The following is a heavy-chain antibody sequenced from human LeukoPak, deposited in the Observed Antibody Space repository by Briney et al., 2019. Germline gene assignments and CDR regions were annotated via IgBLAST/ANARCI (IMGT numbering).Heavy chain of an antibody. D-gene: IGHD3-9*01. V-gene: IGHV3-23*01. J-gene: IGHJ3*02. CDR3: AKGRWGLTINNFDI. CDR2: ISPSGGIT. Sequence: GGSLRLSCAASGFTFSSHGLNWVRQTPGKGLEWVSGISPSGGITYYTDSVRGRFTIPRDSSKNTLYLQMNSLRGEDTAVYYCAKGRWGLTINNFDIWGQGTMVTVSS. CDR1: GFTFSSHG.